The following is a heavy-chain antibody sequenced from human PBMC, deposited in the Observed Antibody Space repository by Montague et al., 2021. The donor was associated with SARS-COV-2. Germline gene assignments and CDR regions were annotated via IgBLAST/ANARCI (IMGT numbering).Heavy chain of an antibody. V-gene: IGHV4-39*01. Sequence: SETLSLTCTVSAGSISSSSYYWGWIRQPPGKGLEWIGSIYYSGSTYYNPSLKSRVTISVDTSKNQFSLKLSSVTAADTAVDYCAGLGSPRITIFGVVTHNWFDPWGQGTLVTVSS. CDR1: AGSISSSSYY. CDR3: AGLGSPRITIFGVVTHNWFDP. J-gene: IGHJ5*02. D-gene: IGHD3-3*01. CDR2: IYYSGST.